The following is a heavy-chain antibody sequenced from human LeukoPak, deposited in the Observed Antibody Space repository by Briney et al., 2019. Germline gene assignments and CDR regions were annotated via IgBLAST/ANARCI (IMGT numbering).Heavy chain of an antibody. CDR2: TYYRSKWYN. D-gene: IGHD6-13*01. Sequence: SQTLSLTFAISGDSVSSNSAAWNWIRQSPSRGLEWLGRTYYRSKWYNDYAVSVKSRITINPDTSKNQFSLQLNSVTPEDTAVYYCAREGSSWSGDYYYYYYMDVWGKGTTVTVSS. J-gene: IGHJ6*03. CDR3: AREGSSWSGDYYYYYYMDV. CDR1: GDSVSSNSAA. V-gene: IGHV6-1*01.